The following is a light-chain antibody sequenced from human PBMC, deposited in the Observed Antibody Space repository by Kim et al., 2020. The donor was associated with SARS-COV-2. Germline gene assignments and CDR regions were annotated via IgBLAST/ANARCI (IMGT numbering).Light chain of an antibody. CDR3: QQYNSYPLT. Sequence: SASVGDRVTITCRASQGITNQLVWFQHKPGKAPKSLIFAASNLHSGVPSKFSGSGSGTDFTLTIDSLQPEDVATYCQQYNSYPLTFGGGTKVDIK. J-gene: IGKJ4*01. CDR1: QGITNQ. V-gene: IGKV1-16*02. CDR2: AAS.